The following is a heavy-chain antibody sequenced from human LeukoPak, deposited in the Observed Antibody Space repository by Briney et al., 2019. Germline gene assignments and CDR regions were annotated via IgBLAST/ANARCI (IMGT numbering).Heavy chain of an antibody. J-gene: IGHJ4*02. CDR1: GFTFSSYG. D-gene: IGHD2-2*01. V-gene: IGHV3-33*01. CDR2: IWYDGSNK. Sequence: GGSLRLSCAASGFTFSSYGTHWVRQAPGKGLEWVAVIWYDGSNKYYADSVKGRFTISRDNSKNTLYLQMNSLRAEDTAVYYCARGGVPAAYIDYWGQGTLVTVSS. CDR3: ARGGVPAAYIDY.